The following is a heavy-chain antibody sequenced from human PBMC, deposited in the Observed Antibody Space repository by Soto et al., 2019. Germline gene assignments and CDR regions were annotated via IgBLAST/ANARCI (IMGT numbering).Heavy chain of an antibody. CDR1: GESFSGYY. CDR3: ARGTGSSYYY. V-gene: IGHV4-34*01. D-gene: IGHD6-13*01. CDR2: INHGGST. J-gene: IGHJ4*02. Sequence: QVRLQQWGAGLLKPSETLSLTCAVYGESFSGYYWSWIRQPPGKGLEWIGEINHGGSTNYNPSLTXXVXTXXATSKNPFALNLSAVTAADTAVSYCARGTGSSYYYWGQGTLVTVSS.